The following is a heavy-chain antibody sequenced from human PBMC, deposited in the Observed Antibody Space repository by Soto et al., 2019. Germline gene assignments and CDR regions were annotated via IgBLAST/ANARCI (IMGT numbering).Heavy chain of an antibody. J-gene: IGHJ6*02. Sequence: SETLSLTCTVSGGSISSYYWSWIRQPPGKGLEWIGYIYYSGSTNYNPSLKSRVTISVATSKNQLSLKLSSVTAADTAVYYCAGLNWNYYYGMDVWGQGTTVTVSS. V-gene: IGHV4-59*08. CDR2: IYYSGST. CDR1: GGSISSYY. CDR3: AGLNWNYYYGMDV. D-gene: IGHD1-1*01.